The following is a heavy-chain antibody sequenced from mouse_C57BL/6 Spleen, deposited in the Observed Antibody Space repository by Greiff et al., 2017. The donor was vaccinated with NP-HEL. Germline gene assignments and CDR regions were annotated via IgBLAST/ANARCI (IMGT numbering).Heavy chain of an antibody. V-gene: IGHV1-81*01. CDR3: ARGDYYGSSYAMDY. CDR2: IYPRSGNT. J-gene: IGHJ4*01. D-gene: IGHD1-1*01. CDR1: GYTFTSYG. Sequence: VQLKESGAELARPGASVKLSCKASGYTFTSYGISWVKQRTGQGLEWIGEIYPRSGNTYYNEKFKGKATLTADKSSSTAYMELRSLTSEDSAVYFCARGDYYGSSYAMDYWGQGTSVTVSS.